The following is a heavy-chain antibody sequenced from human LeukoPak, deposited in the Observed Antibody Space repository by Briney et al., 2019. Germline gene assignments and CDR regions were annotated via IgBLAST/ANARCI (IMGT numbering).Heavy chain of an antibody. CDR3: ARSIAVAGTGRYFDY. J-gene: IGHJ4*02. CDR1: GGSISSYY. D-gene: IGHD6-19*01. Sequence: SETLSLTCTVSGGSISSYYWSWIRQSAGKGLEWIGRIYTSGGTNYNPSLKSRVTIAVDTSKNQFSLKLSSVTAADTAMYYCARSIAVAGTGRYFDYWGQGTQVTVSS. V-gene: IGHV4-4*07. CDR2: IYTSGGT.